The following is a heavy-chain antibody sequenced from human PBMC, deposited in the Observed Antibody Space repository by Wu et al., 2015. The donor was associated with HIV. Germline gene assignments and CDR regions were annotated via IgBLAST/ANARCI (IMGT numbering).Heavy chain of an antibody. V-gene: IGHV1-69*12. CDR2: IVPILGTT. CDR3: ASSPYDSSGYFYGGFFDY. J-gene: IGHJ4*02. D-gene: IGHD3-22*01. Sequence: QVQLVQSGAEVKKPGSSAKVSCKASGGTFSRYAISWVRQAPGQGLEWMGGIVPILGTTHFAQKFQGRVTITADESTSISYMELSSLRSEDTAVYYCASSPYDSSGYFYGGFFDYWGQGTLVPVSS. CDR1: GGTFSRYA.